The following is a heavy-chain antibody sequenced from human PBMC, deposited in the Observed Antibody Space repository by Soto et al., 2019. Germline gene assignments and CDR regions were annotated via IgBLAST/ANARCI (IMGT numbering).Heavy chain of an antibody. D-gene: IGHD2-2*01. CDR3: ARSLSTSPDY. CDR1: GSTFSSYW. V-gene: IGHV3-74*01. Sequence: LRLSCAASGSTFSSYWMHWVRQAPGKGLVWVSRINGDGGYTGYADSVKGRFTISRDNAKNTLYLQMNILRAEDTAVYFCARSLSTSPDYWGQGTLVTVSS. J-gene: IGHJ4*02. CDR2: INGDGGYT.